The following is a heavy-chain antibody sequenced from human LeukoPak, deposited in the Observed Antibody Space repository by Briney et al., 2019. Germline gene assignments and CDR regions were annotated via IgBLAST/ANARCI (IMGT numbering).Heavy chain of an antibody. J-gene: IGHJ4*02. CDR2: IYTSGST. CDR3: AREAGGSYGYSWYFDY. CDR1: GDSISSYY. Sequence: SETLPLTCTVSGDSISSYYWGWIRQPAGKGLEWIGRIYTSGSTNYNPSLKSRVTMSVDTSKNQFSLKLSSVTAADTAVYYCAREAGGSYGYSWYFDYWGQGTLVTVSS. V-gene: IGHV4-4*07. D-gene: IGHD5-18*01.